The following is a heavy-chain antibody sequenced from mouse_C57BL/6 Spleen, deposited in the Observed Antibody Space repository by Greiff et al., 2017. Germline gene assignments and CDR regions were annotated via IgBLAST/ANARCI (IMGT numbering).Heavy chain of an antibody. CDR2: IDPSDSET. CDR1: GYTFTSYW. J-gene: IGHJ2*01. D-gene: IGHD2-4*01. Sequence: VQLQQPGAELVRPGSSVKLSCKASGYTFTSYWMHWVKQRPIQGLEWIGNIDPSDSETHYNQKFKDKATLTVDKSSSTAYTQLRSLTSEDSAVYYCARSGDYDGYYFDYWGQGTTLTVSS. CDR3: ARSGDYDGYYFDY. V-gene: IGHV1-52*01.